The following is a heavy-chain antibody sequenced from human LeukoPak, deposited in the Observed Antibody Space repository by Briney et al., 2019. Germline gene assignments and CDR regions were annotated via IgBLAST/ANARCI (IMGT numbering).Heavy chain of an antibody. CDR2: ISGSGGST. Sequence: GGSLRLSCAASGFTFSSYAMSWVRQAPGKGLELVSGISGSGGSTYYADSVKGRFTISRDNSKNTLYLQMNSLRAEDTAVYYCAKEGSGWYYFDYWGQGTLVTASS. CDR1: GFTFSSYA. CDR3: AKEGSGWYYFDY. D-gene: IGHD6-19*01. V-gene: IGHV3-23*01. J-gene: IGHJ4*02.